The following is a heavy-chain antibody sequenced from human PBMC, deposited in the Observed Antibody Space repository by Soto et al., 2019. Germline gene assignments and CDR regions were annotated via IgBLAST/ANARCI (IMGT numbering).Heavy chain of an antibody. Sequence: GKGLEWVSIIWYDGSNKYYADSVKGRFTISRDNSKNPLYLQMNSLRAEDTAVYYCSRDQSGGPNCSFYGMNAWGQGTTFPDSS. V-gene: IGHV3-33*01. J-gene: IGHJ6*02. D-gene: IGHD1-26*01. CDR2: IWYDGSNK. CDR3: SRDQSGGPNCSFYGMNA.